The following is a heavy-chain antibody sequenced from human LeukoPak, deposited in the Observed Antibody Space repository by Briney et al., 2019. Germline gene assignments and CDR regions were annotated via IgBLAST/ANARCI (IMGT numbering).Heavy chain of an antibody. J-gene: IGHJ4*02. CDR2: ISGTTNYI. Sequence: PGGSLRLSCAASGFPLSGYSMNWVRQAPGKGLEWVSSISGTTNYIYYADSVKGRFTISRDNAKNSLYLQMNSLRAEDTAVYYCARVGYCSSSTRRNYFDYWGQGTLVTVSS. CDR3: ARVGYCSSSTRRNYFDY. V-gene: IGHV3-21*01. CDR1: GFPLSGYS. D-gene: IGHD2-2*01.